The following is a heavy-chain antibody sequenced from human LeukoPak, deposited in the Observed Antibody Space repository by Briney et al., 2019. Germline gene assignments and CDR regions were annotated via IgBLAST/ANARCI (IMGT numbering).Heavy chain of an antibody. CDR1: GFTFSSYS. CDR3: ARGRGIAVAGGY. J-gene: IGHJ4*02. Sequence: GGSLRLSCAASGFTFSSYSMNWVRQAPGKGLEWVSSISSSSSYIYYADSVKGRFTISRDNAKNSLYLQMNSLRAEDTAVYYCARGRGIAVAGGYWGQGTLATVSS. CDR2: ISSSSSYI. V-gene: IGHV3-21*01. D-gene: IGHD6-19*01.